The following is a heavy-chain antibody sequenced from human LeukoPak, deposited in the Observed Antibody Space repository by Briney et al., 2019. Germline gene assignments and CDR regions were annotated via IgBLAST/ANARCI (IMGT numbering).Heavy chain of an antibody. D-gene: IGHD3-22*01. V-gene: IGHV3-21*01. J-gene: IGHJ5*02. CDR1: GFTFSSYS. CDR2: ISSSSSYI. Sequence: GGSLRLSCAASGFTFSSYSMNWVRQAPGKGLEWVSSISSSSSYIYYADSVKGRFTISGDNAKNSLYLQMNSLRAEDTAVYYCARDPWGYYDSSGYYLWGQGTLVTVSS. CDR3: ARDPWGYYDSSGYYL.